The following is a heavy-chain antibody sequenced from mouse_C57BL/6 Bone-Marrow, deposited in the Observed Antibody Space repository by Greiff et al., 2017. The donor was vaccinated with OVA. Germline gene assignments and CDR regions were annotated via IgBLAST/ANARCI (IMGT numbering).Heavy chain of an antibody. CDR2: IDPENGDT. J-gene: IGHJ2*01. D-gene: IGHD2-1*01. CDR1: GFNIKDDY. Sequence: VQLQQSGAELVRPGASVKLSCTASGFNIKDDYMHWVKQRPEQGLEWIGWIDPENGDTEYASKFQGKATITADTSSNTAYLQLSGLTSEDTAVYYCTSYGNFGYWGQGTTLTVSS. CDR3: TSYGNFGY. V-gene: IGHV14-4*01.